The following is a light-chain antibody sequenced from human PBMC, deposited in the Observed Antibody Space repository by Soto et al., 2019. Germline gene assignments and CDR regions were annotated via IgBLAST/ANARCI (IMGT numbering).Light chain of an antibody. CDR2: AAS. CDR1: QTLMNY. CDR3: QQSYSASVT. J-gene: IGKJ1*01. Sequence: DIQVTQSPSSLSASVGDRVTITCRTSQTLMNYLNWYQQKPGKAPKLLIYAASNLRSGVPSRFSGSGSGTDFTLTISNLQPEDFATYYCQQSYSASVTFGQGTEVVIK. V-gene: IGKV1-39*01.